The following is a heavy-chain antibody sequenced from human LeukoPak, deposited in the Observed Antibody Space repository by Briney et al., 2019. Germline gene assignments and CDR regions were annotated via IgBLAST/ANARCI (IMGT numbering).Heavy chain of an antibody. CDR1: GGSISNDDYS. V-gene: IGHV4-30-2*01. J-gene: IGHJ4*02. Sequence: SETLSLTCAVSGGSISNDDYSWSWIRQPPGKGLEWIGYIYHRGTTYYNPSLKSQVTISLARSQTQFSLKLSSVTAADTAVYYCARDSLSTFDYWGQGVLVTVAS. CDR3: ARDSLSTFDY. D-gene: IGHD2/OR15-2a*01. CDR2: IYHRGTT.